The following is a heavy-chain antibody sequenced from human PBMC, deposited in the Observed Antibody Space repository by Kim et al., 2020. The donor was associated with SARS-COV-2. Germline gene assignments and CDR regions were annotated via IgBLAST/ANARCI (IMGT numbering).Heavy chain of an antibody. CDR1: GFTFSSYG. CDR2: ISYDGSNK. J-gene: IGHJ6*02. CDR3: VFRGAGDYYGMDV. Sequence: GGSLRLSCAASGFTFSSYGMHWVRQAPGKGLEWVAVISYDGSNKYYADSVKGRFTISRDNSKNTLYLQMNSLRAEDTAVYYCVFRGAGDYYGMDVWGQGTTVTVSS. V-gene: IGHV3-30*03. D-gene: IGHD2-21*01.